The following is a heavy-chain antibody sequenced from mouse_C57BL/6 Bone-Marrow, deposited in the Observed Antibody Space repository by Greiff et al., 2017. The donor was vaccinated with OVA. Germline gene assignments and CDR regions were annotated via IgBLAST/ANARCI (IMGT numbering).Heavy chain of an antibody. CDR3: ARGRYGNGAMDY. D-gene: IGHD2-10*02. V-gene: IGHV1-18*01. CDR2: INPNNGGT. CDR1: GYTFTDYN. Sequence: VQLVESGPELVKPGASVKIPCKASGYTFTDYNMDWVKQSHGKSLEWIGDINPNNGGTIYNQKFKGKATLTVDKSSSTAYMELRSLTSEDTAVYYCARGRYGNGAMDYWGQGTSVTVSS. J-gene: IGHJ4*01.